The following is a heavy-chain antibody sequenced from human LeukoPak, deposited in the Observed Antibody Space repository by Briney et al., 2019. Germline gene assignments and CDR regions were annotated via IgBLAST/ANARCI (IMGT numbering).Heavy chain of an antibody. Sequence: PGGSLRLSCAASGFSFTDYGMHWVRQAPGEGLEWVAFIRYDGSIKFYADSVKGRFTISRDNSENTLYLQMNSLRPEDTAVYYCAERAVLTTFQPSLGNYYYYMDVWGKGTTVTVSS. J-gene: IGHJ6*03. CDR1: GFSFTDYG. CDR3: AERAVLTTFQPSLGNYYYYMDV. V-gene: IGHV3-30*02. D-gene: IGHD1-1*01. CDR2: IRYDGSIK.